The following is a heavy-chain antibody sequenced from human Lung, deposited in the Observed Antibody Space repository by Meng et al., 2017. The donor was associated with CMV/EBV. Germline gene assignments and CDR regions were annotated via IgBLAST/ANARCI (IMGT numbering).Heavy chain of an antibody. Sequence: GSLRLXCTVSRGSVTSSSSYWTWIRQPPGKGLEWIGYVYYDGSTNYNPSLKSRVTISLDTSKNQFSLDLRSVTAADTAVYYCAREDEEGGYFDNWGQGTLVTVSS. CDR3: AREDEEGGYFDN. V-gene: IGHV4-61*01. D-gene: IGHD3-16*01. CDR2: VYYDGST. CDR1: RGSVTSSSSY. J-gene: IGHJ4*02.